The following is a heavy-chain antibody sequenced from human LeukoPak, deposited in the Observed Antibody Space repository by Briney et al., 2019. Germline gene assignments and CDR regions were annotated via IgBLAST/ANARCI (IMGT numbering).Heavy chain of an antibody. CDR2: ISGSGGST. Sequence: GGSLRLSCAASGFTFSSYAMSWVRQAPGKGLEWVSAISGSGGSTYYADSVKGRFTISRDNSKNTLYLQMNSLRAEDTAVYYCAKANYGGKPPPHNFDYWGQGTLVTVSS. CDR3: AKANYGGKPPPHNFDY. V-gene: IGHV3-23*01. CDR1: GFTFSSYA. J-gene: IGHJ4*02. D-gene: IGHD4-23*01.